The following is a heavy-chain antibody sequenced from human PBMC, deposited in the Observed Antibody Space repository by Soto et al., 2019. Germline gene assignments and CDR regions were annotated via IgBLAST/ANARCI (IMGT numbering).Heavy chain of an antibody. D-gene: IGHD3-22*01. J-gene: IGHJ4*02. CDR3: VSDSSGPY. V-gene: IGHV3-21*06. CDR1: GFTFSHYT. CDR2: ISGNSNYI. Sequence: EVHLVESGGGLVKPGGSLRITCAASGFTFSHYTMNWVRKPPGKGLEWVSAISGNSNYIYYKDSVKGRFTISRDNAKDSLYLQMDSQTYEDTSVYYCVSDSSGPYWGQGSLVSVSS.